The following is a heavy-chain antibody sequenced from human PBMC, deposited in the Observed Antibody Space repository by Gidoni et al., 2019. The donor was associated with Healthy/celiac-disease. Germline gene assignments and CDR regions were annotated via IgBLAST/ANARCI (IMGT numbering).Heavy chain of an antibody. D-gene: IGHD1-1*01. V-gene: IGHV3-7*03. CDR3: ARGTVTAGTTTPPWSGFDY. CDR2: IKQDGSEK. CDR1: GFTFSSYW. J-gene: IGHJ4*02. Sequence: EVQLVESGGGLVQPGGSLRLSCAASGFTFSSYWMSWVGQAPGKGLEGVAKIKQDGSEKYYVDSVKGRFTISRDNAKNSLYLQMNSLRAEDTAVYYCARGTVTAGTTTPPWSGFDYWGQGTLVTVSS.